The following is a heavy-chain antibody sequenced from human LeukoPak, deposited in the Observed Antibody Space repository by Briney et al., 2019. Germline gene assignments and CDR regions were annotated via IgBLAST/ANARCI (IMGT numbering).Heavy chain of an antibody. Sequence: ASVKVSCKASGYTFTGYYMHWVRQAPGQGLEWMGWINPNSGGTNYAQKFQGRVTMTRDTSISTAYMELSSLRSEVTAVYYCAIEGYGSGSWGYWGQGTLVTVSS. V-gene: IGHV1-2*02. D-gene: IGHD3-10*01. CDR1: GYTFTGYY. J-gene: IGHJ4*02. CDR3: AIEGYGSGSWGY. CDR2: INPNSGGT.